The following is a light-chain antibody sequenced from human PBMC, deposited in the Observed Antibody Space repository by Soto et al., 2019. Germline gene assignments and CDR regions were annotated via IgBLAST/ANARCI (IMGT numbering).Light chain of an antibody. CDR2: GAY. CDR3: KQYGSSLWT. V-gene: IGKV3-20*01. J-gene: IGKJ1*01. CDR1: QSVSSSY. Sequence: EIVLTQSPGTLSLSPGERATLSCRASQSVSSSYLAWYQQKPGQAPRLLIYGAYSRATGIPDRLSGSGSGTDFTLTIRRLEPEDFAVYYCKQYGSSLWTFGQGTKVDIK.